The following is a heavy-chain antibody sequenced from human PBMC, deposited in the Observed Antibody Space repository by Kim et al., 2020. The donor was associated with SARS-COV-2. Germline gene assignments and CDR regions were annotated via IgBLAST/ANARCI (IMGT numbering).Heavy chain of an antibody. D-gene: IGHD5-18*01. J-gene: IGHJ5*02. CDR1: GFSVSSFY. CDR2: IYRGGVT. V-gene: IGHV3-66*01. Sequence: GGSLRLSCAASGFSVSSFYMTWVRQAPGKGLEWVSVIYRGGVTLFADSVEGRFTISRDNSKNTLYLQINSLRAEDTAMYYCTRDHVDGYWSWGQGTLVTVSS. CDR3: TRDHVDGYWS.